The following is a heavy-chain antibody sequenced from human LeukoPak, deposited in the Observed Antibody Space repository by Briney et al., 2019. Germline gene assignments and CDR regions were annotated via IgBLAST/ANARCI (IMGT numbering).Heavy chain of an antibody. CDR3: TKLAVASADS. CDR1: GFSFSIYE. Sequence: GGSLRLSCAASGFSFSIYEMNWVRQAPGKGLEWVSNISPSGSTKYYADSVKGRFTVSRDNAKNSLYLQMNRLRAGDTGVYFCTKLAVASADSWGQGTLVTVSS. J-gene: IGHJ4*02. V-gene: IGHV3-48*03. CDR2: ISPSGSTK. D-gene: IGHD6-19*01.